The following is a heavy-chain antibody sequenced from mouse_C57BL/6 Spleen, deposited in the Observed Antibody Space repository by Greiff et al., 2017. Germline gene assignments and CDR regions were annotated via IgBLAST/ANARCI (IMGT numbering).Heavy chain of an antibody. Sequence: QVQLQQSGAELVRPGASVTLSCKASGYTFTDYEMHWVKQTPVHGLEWIGAIDPETGGTAYNQKFKGKAILTADKSSSTAYMELRSLTSEDSAVYYCRRGGQLRLRDYWGQGTTLTVSS. CDR1: GYTFTDYE. V-gene: IGHV1-15*01. CDR3: RRGGQLRLRDY. D-gene: IGHD3-2*02. J-gene: IGHJ2*01. CDR2: IDPETGGT.